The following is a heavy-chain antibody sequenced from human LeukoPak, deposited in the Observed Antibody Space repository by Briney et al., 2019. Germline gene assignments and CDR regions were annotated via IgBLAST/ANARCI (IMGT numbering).Heavy chain of an antibody. CDR1: GYTFTSYG. D-gene: IGHD3-9*01. V-gene: IGHV1-18*01. Sequence: GASVKVSCKASGYTFTSYGISWVRQAPGQGLEWMGWISAYNGNTNYAQKFQGRVTMTEDTSTDTAYMELSSLRSEDTAVYYCATEGDILTGYRGLDYWGQGTLVTVSS. CDR3: ATEGDILTGYRGLDY. J-gene: IGHJ4*02. CDR2: ISAYNGNT.